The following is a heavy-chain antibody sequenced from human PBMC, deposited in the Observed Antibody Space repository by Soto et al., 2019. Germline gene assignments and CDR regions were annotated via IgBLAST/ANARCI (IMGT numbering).Heavy chain of an antibody. J-gene: IGHJ4*02. D-gene: IGHD2-15*01. CDR3: ARADDSYSVDY. V-gene: IGHV2-26*01. CDR2: IFSNDVK. CDR1: GFSLTNDGMC. Sequence: QVTLKESGPVLVKPTETLTLTSTVSGFSLTNDGMCVSWIRQTPGKALEWLAHIFSNDVKYYTTSLRSRLTISKDTYKSHVVLTMTNVDPADTATYYCARADDSYSVDYWGQGTLVTVSS.